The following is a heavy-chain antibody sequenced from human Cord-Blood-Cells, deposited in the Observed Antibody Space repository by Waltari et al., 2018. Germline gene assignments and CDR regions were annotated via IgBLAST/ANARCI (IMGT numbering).Heavy chain of an antibody. J-gene: IGHJ3*02. CDR2: IYYSGST. V-gene: IGHV4-61*01. Sequence: QVQLQESGPGLVKPSETLSLTCTVSGGSVSSGSYYWSWIRQPPGKGLEWIGYIYYSGSTNYNPSLKSRVTISVDTSKNQFSLKLSSVTAADTAVYYCARRAARPGSAFDIWGQGTMVTVSS. CDR1: GGSVSSGSYY. D-gene: IGHD6-6*01. CDR3: ARRAARPGSAFDI.